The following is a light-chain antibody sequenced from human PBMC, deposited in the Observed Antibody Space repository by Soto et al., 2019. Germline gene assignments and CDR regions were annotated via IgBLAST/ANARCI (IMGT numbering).Light chain of an antibody. CDR3: VLYMGSGIWV. J-gene: IGLJ3*02. V-gene: IGLV8-61*01. CDR1: SGSVSANYY. Sequence: QTVVTQEASLSVSPGTTVTLTCGLSSGSVSANYYPSWYQKTPGQAPRTLIYNTNTRSSGVPDRFSGSILGNKAALTITGAQADDESYYYCVLYMGSGIWVFGGGTKLTVL. CDR2: NTN.